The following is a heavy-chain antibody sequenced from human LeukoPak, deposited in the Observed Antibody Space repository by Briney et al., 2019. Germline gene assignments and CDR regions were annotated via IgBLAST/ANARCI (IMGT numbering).Heavy chain of an antibody. D-gene: IGHD5-18*01. V-gene: IGHV1-18*01. Sequence: ASVKVSCKASVYTFTSYGISWVRQAPGQGLEWMGWIRAYNGNTNYAQKLQGRVTMTTDTSTSTAYMELRSLRSDDTAVYYCARGMAWIQIGDAFDIWGQGTMVTVSS. J-gene: IGHJ3*02. CDR2: IRAYNGNT. CDR3: ARGMAWIQIGDAFDI. CDR1: VYTFTSYG.